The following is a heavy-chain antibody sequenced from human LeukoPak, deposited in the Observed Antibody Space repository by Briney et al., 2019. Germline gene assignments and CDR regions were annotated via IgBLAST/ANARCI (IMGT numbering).Heavy chain of an antibody. CDR3: AREMTTMIVRALSY. D-gene: IGHD3-22*01. CDR2: IYYSGST. Sequence: PSETLSLTCTVSGGSISSSSYYWGWIRQPPGKGLEWIGSIYYSGSTYYNPSLKSRVTISVGTSKNQFSLKLSSVTAADTAVYYCAREMTTMIVRALSYWGQGTLVTVSS. J-gene: IGHJ4*02. CDR1: GGSISSSSYY. V-gene: IGHV4-39*07.